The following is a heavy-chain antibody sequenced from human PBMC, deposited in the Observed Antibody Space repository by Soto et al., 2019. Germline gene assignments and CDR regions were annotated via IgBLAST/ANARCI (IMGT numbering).Heavy chain of an antibody. D-gene: IGHD3-10*01. Sequence: QVQLVQSGAEVKKPGASVKVSCKASGYTFKSYAMHWVRQAPGQRLGWMGWINTGNGNTKYSQKFQGRVTITRDTSASTAYMELSSLRSEDTAVYYCARSVVVRGVFIFDYWGQGTLVTVSS. CDR3: ARSVVVRGVFIFDY. J-gene: IGHJ4*02. V-gene: IGHV1-3*04. CDR1: GYTFKSYA. CDR2: INTGNGNT.